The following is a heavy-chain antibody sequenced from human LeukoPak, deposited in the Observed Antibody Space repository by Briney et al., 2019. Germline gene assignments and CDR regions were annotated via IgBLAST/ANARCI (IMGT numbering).Heavy chain of an antibody. D-gene: IGHD5-18*01. Sequence: PGGSLRLSCATSGFPFETSAMSWVRQAPGKGLEWFATIGNTETFYADSVTGRFTISRDNSKNTVNLQMNRLRVEDTAIYYCAKDWIQFNRVFDCFDSSGQGTLVTVSS. CDR1: GFPFETSA. CDR3: AKDWIQFNRVFDCFDS. CDR2: IGNTET. J-gene: IGHJ4*02. V-gene: IGHV3-23*01.